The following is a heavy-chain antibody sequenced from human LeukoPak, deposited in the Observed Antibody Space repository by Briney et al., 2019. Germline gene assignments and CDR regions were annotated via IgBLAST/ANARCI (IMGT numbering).Heavy chain of an antibody. CDR1: GFTFSSYS. Sequence: GGSLRLSCAASGFTFSSYSMNWVRQAPGKGLEWVSTISGSGDSTYYADSVKGRFTISRDNSKNTLYLQMNSLRAEDTAVYYCAKDGGELGYCSSTSCLFYFDDWGQGTLVTVSS. V-gene: IGHV3-23*01. CDR2: ISGSGDST. CDR3: AKDGGELGYCSSTSCLFYFDD. J-gene: IGHJ4*02. D-gene: IGHD2-2*01.